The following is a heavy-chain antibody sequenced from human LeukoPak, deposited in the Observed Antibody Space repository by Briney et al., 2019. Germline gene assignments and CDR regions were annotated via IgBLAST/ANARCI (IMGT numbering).Heavy chain of an antibody. J-gene: IGHJ4*02. V-gene: IGHV3-48*03. CDR1: GFTFSSYE. CDR2: ISSSGSTI. D-gene: IGHD3-10*01. CDR3: ARARGIDLESRGLDY. Sequence: GGSLRLSCAASGFTFSSYEMNWVRQAPGKGLEWVSYISSSGSTIYCADSVKGRLTISRDNAKNSLYLQMNSLRAEDTAVYYCARARGIDLESRGLDYWGQGTLVTVSS.